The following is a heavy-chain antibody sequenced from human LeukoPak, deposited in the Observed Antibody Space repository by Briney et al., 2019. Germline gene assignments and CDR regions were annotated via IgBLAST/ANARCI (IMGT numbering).Heavy chain of an antibody. Sequence: PSETLSLTCTVSGYSISSGYYWGWIRQPPGKGLEWIGSIYHSGSTYYNPSLKSRVTISVDTSKNQFSLKLSSVTAADTAVYYCAVGTTVATVFDYWGQGTLVTVSS. CDR3: AVGTTVATVFDY. D-gene: IGHD4-23*01. V-gene: IGHV4-38-2*02. J-gene: IGHJ4*02. CDR2: IYHSGST. CDR1: GYSISSGYY.